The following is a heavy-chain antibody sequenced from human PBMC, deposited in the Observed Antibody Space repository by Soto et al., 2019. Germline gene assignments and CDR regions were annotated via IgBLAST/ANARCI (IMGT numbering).Heavy chain of an antibody. Sequence: GGSLRVSCAASGFTFSSYGMHWVRQAPGKGLEWVAVISYDGSNKYYADSVKGRFTISRDNSKNTLYLQMNSLRAEDTAVYYCAKTGQNDFWSGPAYYYYVMDVCGQGSTVIVSS. CDR3: AKTGQNDFWSGPAYYYYVMDV. V-gene: IGHV3-30*18. CDR1: GFTFSSYG. D-gene: IGHD3-3*01. J-gene: IGHJ6*02. CDR2: ISYDGSNK.